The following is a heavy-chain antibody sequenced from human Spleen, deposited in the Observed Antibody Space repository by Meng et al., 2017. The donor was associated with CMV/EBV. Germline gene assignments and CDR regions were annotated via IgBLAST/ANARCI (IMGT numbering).Heavy chain of an antibody. Sequence: ASVKVSCKASGYTFTAHYFHWVRQAPGQGLEWMGWISADNQNTNLIQKFQGRITLTTDTSTSTAYMELRSLRSDDTAVYYCARGGDYGDFHDPFDYWGQGTLVTVS. CDR3: ARGGDYGDFHDPFDY. CDR1: GYTFTAHY. J-gene: IGHJ4*02. D-gene: IGHD4-17*01. CDR2: ISADNQNT. V-gene: IGHV1-18*04.